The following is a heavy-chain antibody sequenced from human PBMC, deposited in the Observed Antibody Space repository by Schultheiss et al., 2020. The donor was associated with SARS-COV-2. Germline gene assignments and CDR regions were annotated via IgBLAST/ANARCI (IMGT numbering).Heavy chain of an antibody. D-gene: IGHD3-22*01. CDR3: TTGDYYDSSGDAFDI. J-gene: IGHJ3*02. CDR2: IKSKTDGGTT. CDR1: GFTFSNAW. Sequence: GGSLRLSCAASGFTFSNAWMNWVRQAPGKGLEWVGRIKSKTDGGTTDYAAPVKGRFTISRDDSKNTLYLQMNSLKTEDTAVYYCTTGDYYDSSGDAFDIWGQGTMVTVSS. V-gene: IGHV3-15*07.